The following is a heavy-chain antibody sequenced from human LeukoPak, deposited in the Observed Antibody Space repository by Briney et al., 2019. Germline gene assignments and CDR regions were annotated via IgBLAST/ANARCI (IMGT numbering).Heavy chain of an antibody. CDR1: GYTFTNYY. V-gene: IGHV1-46*01. J-gene: IGHJ3*02. D-gene: IGHD3-10*01. CDR3: ARNIWFGESADAFDI. Sequence: ASVKVSCKASGYTFTNYYIHWVRQAPGQGLEWMGLINPGGDNTDYAQNFQGRVTMTRDTSTSTAYMELRSLRSDDTAVYYCARNIWFGESADAFDIWGQGTMVTVSS. CDR2: INPGGDNT.